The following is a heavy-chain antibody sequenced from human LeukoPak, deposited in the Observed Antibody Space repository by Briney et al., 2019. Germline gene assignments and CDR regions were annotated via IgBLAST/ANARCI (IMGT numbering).Heavy chain of an antibody. CDR1: GGSISSYY. CDR2: IYYTGST. J-gene: IGHJ6*02. CDR3: ARVLESGPYCSGGSCQPGYYGMDV. Sequence: PSETLSLTCTVSGGSISSYYWSWIRQPPGKGLEWIGYIYYTGSTNYNPSLKSRVTISVDTSNNHFSLRLSSVSAADTAVYYCARVLESGPYCSGGSCQPGYYGMDVWGQGTTVTVSS. V-gene: IGHV4-59*08. D-gene: IGHD2-15*01.